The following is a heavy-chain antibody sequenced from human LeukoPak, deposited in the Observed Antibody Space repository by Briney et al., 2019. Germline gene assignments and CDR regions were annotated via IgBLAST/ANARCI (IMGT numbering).Heavy chain of an antibody. D-gene: IGHD3-10*01. CDR3: ARLTGLTYYYGSGSYFFDY. CDR1: GGSFSGYY. Sequence: SETLSLACAVYGGSFSGYYWSWIRQPPGKGLEWIGEINHSGSTNYNPSLKSRVTISVDTSKNQFSLKLSSVTAADTAVYYCARLTGLTYYYGSGSYFFDYWGQGTLVTVSS. J-gene: IGHJ4*02. V-gene: IGHV4-34*01. CDR2: INHSGST.